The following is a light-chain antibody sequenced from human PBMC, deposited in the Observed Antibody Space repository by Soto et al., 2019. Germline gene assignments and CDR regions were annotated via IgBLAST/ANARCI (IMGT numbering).Light chain of an antibody. J-gene: IGKJ2*01. CDR1: QSISTE. Sequence: EIVMTQSPATLSVSPGERATLSCRASQSISTELAWYQQKPGQPPRLLIYSASTRATGVPARFTGSGSGSEFTLTISGLQSEDFAVYDCQHGHNWPLTFGQGTRLE. V-gene: IGKV3-15*01. CDR2: SAS. CDR3: QHGHNWPLT.